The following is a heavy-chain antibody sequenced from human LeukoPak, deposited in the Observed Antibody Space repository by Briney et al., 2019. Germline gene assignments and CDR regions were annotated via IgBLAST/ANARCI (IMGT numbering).Heavy chain of an antibody. CDR1: GFTFSSYG. V-gene: IGHV3-49*04. CDR2: IRSKAYGGTA. J-gene: IGHJ4*02. CDR3: TREENYGDYFDY. D-gene: IGHD4-17*01. Sequence: GGSLRLSCAASGFTFSSYGMPWVRQAPGKGLEWVGFIRSKAYGGTAEYAASVKGRFTISRDDSKSIAYLQVNSLKTEDTAVYYCTREENYGDYFDYWGQGTLVTVSS.